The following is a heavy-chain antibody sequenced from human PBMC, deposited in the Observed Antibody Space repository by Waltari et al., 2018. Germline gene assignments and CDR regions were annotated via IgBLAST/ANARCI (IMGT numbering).Heavy chain of an antibody. CDR1: GFTFSSYA. Sequence: VQPGGSLRLSCSASGFTFSSYAMHWVRQAPGKGLEYVSAISSNGGSTYYADSVKGRFTISRDNSKNTLYLQMSSLRAEDTAVYYCVKEGGDMITFGGVIGNNWFDPWGQGTLVTVSS. CDR3: VKEGGDMITFGGVIGNNWFDP. D-gene: IGHD3-16*02. V-gene: IGHV3-64D*08. J-gene: IGHJ5*02. CDR2: ISSNGGST.